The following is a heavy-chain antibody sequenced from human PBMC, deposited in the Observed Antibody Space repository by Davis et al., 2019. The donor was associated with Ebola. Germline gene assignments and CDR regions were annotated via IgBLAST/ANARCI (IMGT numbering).Heavy chain of an antibody. J-gene: IGHJ4*02. V-gene: IGHV3-7*01. CDR1: GFTFSSYW. D-gene: IGHD5-24*01. Sequence: GESLKISCAASGFTFSSYWMTWVRQAPGKGLEWVAYIKGDGTNKNYVDSVKGRFTISRDNAKNSLSLQMNRLRAEDTAVYYCVRDRGWLQHDFWGQGTLVIVSS. CDR3: VRDRGWLQHDF. CDR2: IKGDGTNK.